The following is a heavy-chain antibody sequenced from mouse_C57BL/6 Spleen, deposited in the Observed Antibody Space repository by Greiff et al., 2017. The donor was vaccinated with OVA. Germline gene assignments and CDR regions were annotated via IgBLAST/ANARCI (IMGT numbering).Heavy chain of an antibody. J-gene: IGHJ2*01. D-gene: IGHD4-1*02. Sequence: QVQLKQSGAELARPGASVKLSCKASGYTFTSYGISWVKQRTGQGLEWIGEIYPRSGNTYYNEKFKGKATLTADKSSSTAYMELRSLTSEDSAVYFCARYQLGLDLDYWGQGTTLTVSS. V-gene: IGHV1-81*01. CDR1: GYTFTSYG. CDR2: IYPRSGNT. CDR3: ARYQLGLDLDY.